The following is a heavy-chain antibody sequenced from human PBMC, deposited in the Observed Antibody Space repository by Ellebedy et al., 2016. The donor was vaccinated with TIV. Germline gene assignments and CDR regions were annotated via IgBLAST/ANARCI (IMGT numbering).Heavy chain of an antibody. Sequence: GGSLRLXXAASGFTFNSYGIHWVRQAPGKGLEWVAVIAYDGGNKNYADSVQGRFTISRDNWKNKVDLQMNNLRVEDTAVYYCVKGATKVTTADAFDAWGQGTMVTVS. J-gene: IGHJ3*01. V-gene: IGHV3-30*18. D-gene: IGHD4-17*01. CDR2: IAYDGGNK. CDR1: GFTFNSYG. CDR3: VKGATKVTTADAFDA.